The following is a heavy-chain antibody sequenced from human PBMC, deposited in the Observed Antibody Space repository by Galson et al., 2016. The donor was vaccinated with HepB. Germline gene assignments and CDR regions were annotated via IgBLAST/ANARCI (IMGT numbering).Heavy chain of an antibody. Sequence: QSGAEVTKPGESLKISCKGSGYSFTSYWIGWVRQMPGKGLEWMGIIYPGDSDTRYSPSFQGQVTISADKSITTAYLQWSSLKASDTAMYYCARRYSYGSVPNALDIWGQGTMVTVSS. CDR1: GYSFTSYW. J-gene: IGHJ3*02. D-gene: IGHD5-18*01. CDR3: ARRYSYGSVPNALDI. V-gene: IGHV5-51*03. CDR2: IYPGDSDT.